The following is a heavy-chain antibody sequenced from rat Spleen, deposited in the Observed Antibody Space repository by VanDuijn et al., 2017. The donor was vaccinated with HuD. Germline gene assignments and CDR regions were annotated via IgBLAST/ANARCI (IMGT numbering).Heavy chain of an antibody. CDR2: ITNSGDDT. J-gene: IGHJ2*01. CDR3: ATHNSGYFDY. V-gene: IGHV5-31*01. Sequence: EVQLVESGGGLMQPGRSLKLSCVASGFTFNNYWMTWIRQAPGKGLEWVASITNSGDDTYYPDSVKGRFTISRDNAKNTLYLQMDSLRPEDTATYYCATHNSGYFDYWGQGVMVTVSS. D-gene: IGHD4-3*01. CDR1: GFTFNNYW.